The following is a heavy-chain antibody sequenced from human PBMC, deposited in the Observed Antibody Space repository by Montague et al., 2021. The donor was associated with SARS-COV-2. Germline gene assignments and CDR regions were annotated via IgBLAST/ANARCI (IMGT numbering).Heavy chain of an antibody. CDR1: GFSLSTSGVG. CDR2: IYRDDDR. D-gene: IGHD3-10*01. Sequence: PALVKPTQTLTLTCTFSGFSLSTSGVGVGWIRQPPGKALEWLALIYRDDDRRYSPSLKSRLTITKDPSKNQVVLTMTNMDPVDTATYYCAHRRPGSGSYYFDYWGQGTLVTVSS. CDR3: AHRRPGSGSYYFDY. V-gene: IGHV2-5*02. J-gene: IGHJ4*02.